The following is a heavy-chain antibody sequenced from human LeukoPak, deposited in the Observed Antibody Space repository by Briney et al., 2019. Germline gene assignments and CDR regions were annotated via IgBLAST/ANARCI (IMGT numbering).Heavy chain of an antibody. Sequence: GGSLRLSCAASGFTFSGYYIDWVRQSPDKVLEWVAGIWNDGSNKSYTDSVKGRFRISRDNSKNTLYLQMNRVRAEDTAVYHCARGGYCSGGRCYPNWFDPWGQGTLVTVSS. CDR3: ARGGYCSGGRCYPNWFDP. J-gene: IGHJ5*02. D-gene: IGHD2-15*01. CDR1: GFTFSGYY. V-gene: IGHV3-33*01. CDR2: IWNDGSNK.